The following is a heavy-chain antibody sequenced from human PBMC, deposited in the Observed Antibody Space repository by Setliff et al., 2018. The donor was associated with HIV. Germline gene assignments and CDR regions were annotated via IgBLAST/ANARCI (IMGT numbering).Heavy chain of an antibody. CDR2: ISYSGST. Sequence: LSLTCTVSGGSISSYYWSWIRQPPGKGLEWIAYISYSGSTNYNPSLQSRVTISADTSKNQFSLKLNSVTAADTAVYYCASETATGQIWGQGTLVTVSS. CDR1: GGSISSYY. V-gene: IGHV4-59*01. D-gene: IGHD6-13*01. CDR3: ASETATGQI. J-gene: IGHJ4*02.